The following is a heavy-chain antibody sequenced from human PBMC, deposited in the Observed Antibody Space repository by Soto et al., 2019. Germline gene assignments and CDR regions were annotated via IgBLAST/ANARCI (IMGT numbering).Heavy chain of an antibody. D-gene: IGHD6-13*01. J-gene: IGHJ3*02. CDR2: MNPNSGNT. V-gene: IGHV1-8*01. Sequence: ASVKVSCKASGYTFTSYDINWVRQATGQGLEWMGWMNPNSGNTGYAQKFQGRVTMTRNTSISTAYMELSSLRSEDTAVYYCARGLYSSSWYLTDDPFDIWGQGTMVTVSS. CDR3: ARGLYSSSWYLTDDPFDI. CDR1: GYTFTSYD.